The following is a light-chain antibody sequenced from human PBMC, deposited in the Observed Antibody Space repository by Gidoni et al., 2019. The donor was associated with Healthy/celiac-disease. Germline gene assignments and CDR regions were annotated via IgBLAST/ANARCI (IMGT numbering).Light chain of an antibody. CDR3: QQYNSYSYT. CDR2: KAS. Sequence: EIQMTQSPSTLSASVGDRVTITCRASQSISSWLAWYQQKPGKAPKLLIYKASSLESGVPSRFSGSGSGTEFTLTISSLQPDEFATYYCQQYNSYSYTFGQGTKLEIK. CDR1: QSISSW. V-gene: IGKV1-5*03. J-gene: IGKJ2*01.